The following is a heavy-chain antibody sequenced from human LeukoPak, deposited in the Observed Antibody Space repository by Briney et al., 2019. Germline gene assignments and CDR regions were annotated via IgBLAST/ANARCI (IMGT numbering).Heavy chain of an antibody. CDR2: IRSKAYGGTT. J-gene: IGHJ4*02. CDR3: TRIYDSSGYYDYFDY. CDR1: GFTFGDYA. D-gene: IGHD3-22*01. V-gene: IGHV3-49*04. Sequence: PEGSLRLSCTASGFTFGDYAMSWVRQAPGKGLEWVGFIRSKAYGGTTEYAASVKGRFTISRDDSKSIAYLQMNSLKTEDTAVYYCTRIYDSSGYYDYFDYWGQGTLVTVSS.